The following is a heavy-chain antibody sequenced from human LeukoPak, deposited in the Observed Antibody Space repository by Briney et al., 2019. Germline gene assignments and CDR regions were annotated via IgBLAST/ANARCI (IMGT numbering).Heavy chain of an antibody. Sequence: SETLSLTCTVSGGSISSYYWSWIRQPAGKGLEWIGRIYTSGSTNYNPSLKSRVTMSVDTSKNQFSLKLSSVTAADTAVYYCARDNSHGIRFLEWLKPGDYXYMDV. CDR2: IYTSGST. CDR3: ARDNSHGIRFLEWLKPGDYXYMDV. J-gene: IGHJ6*03. D-gene: IGHD3-3*01. CDR1: GGSISSYY. V-gene: IGHV4-4*07.